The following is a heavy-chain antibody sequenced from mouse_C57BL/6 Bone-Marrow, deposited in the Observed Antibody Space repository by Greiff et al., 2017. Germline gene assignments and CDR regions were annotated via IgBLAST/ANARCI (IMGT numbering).Heavy chain of an antibody. V-gene: IGHV3-6*01. CDR1: GYSITSGYY. J-gene: IGHJ2*01. Sequence: EVQLQQSGPGLVKPSQSLSLTCSVTGYSITSGYYWNWIRQSPGNKLEWRGYISYDGGNNYKQSLKNQISITLDTSKTQFFLKLNYVTTEDTAAYYCARALDYGSSLDYWGQGTTLTVSS. CDR2: ISYDGGN. CDR3: ARALDYGSSLDY. D-gene: IGHD1-1*01.